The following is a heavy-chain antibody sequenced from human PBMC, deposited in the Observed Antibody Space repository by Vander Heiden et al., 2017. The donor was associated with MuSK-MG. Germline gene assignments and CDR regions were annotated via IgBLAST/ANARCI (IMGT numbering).Heavy chain of an antibody. J-gene: IGHJ4*02. Sequence: QVQLVQSGPGVRRPGSSVRVSSRAPEATSASYAISWVRQAPGQGFEWMGGIIPIFGTANYAQKFQGRVTITADESTSTAYMELSSLRSEDTAVYYCARGACSGGSCYPPSDYWGQGTLVTVSS. CDR1: EATSASYA. CDR2: IIPIFGTA. V-gene: IGHV1-69*01. D-gene: IGHD2-15*01. CDR3: ARGACSGGSCYPPSDY.